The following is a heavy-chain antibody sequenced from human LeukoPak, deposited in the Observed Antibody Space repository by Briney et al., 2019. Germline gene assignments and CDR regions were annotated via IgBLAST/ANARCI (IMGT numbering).Heavy chain of an antibody. Sequence: PGGSLRLSCAASGFTFDDYAMHWVRHAPGKGLEWVSGISWNSGSIVYADSVKGRFTISRDNAKNSLYLQMNSLRAEDTAVYYCARVSSKATVRGLITKKNYYYYYMDVWGKGTTVTISS. V-gene: IGHV3-9*01. CDR3: ARVSSKATVRGLITKKNYYYYYMDV. D-gene: IGHD3-10*01. J-gene: IGHJ6*03. CDR1: GFTFDDYA. CDR2: ISWNSGSI.